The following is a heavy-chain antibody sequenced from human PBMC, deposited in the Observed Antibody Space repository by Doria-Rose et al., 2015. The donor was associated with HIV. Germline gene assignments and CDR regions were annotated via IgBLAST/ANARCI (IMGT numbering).Heavy chain of an antibody. CDR3: ARIKSSRWYHKYYFDF. D-gene: IGHD6-13*01. J-gene: IGHJ4*02. CDR1: GVSLSSPGMG. CDR2: IFSDDER. Sequence: QVTLKESGPVLVKPTETLTLTCTVSGVSLSSPGMGVSWIRQPPGKALEWLANIFSDDERSCKTSLKSRLTISRGTSKSKVVPTMTDMDPVDTATYYCARIKSSRWYHKYYFDFWGQGTLVIVSA. V-gene: IGHV2-26*01.